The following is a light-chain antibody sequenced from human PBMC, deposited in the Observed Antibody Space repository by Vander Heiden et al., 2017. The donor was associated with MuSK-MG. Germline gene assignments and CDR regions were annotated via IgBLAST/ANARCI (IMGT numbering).Light chain of an antibody. Sequence: EIVLRQSPATLPLSPGERATLSCRASQSVSSYLAWYQQKPGQAPRLFIYDASNRATGIPARFSGSGSGTEFTLTISSLEPEDFAVYYCQQRSNWPWTFGQGTKVEIK. CDR3: QQRSNWPWT. CDR2: DAS. CDR1: QSVSSY. J-gene: IGKJ1*01. V-gene: IGKV3-11*01.